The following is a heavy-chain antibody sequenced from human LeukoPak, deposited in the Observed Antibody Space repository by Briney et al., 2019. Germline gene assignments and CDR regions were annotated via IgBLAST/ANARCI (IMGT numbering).Heavy chain of an antibody. D-gene: IGHD6-19*01. CDR3: ARVRQQWLGPHYYYYYGMDV. J-gene: IGHJ6*02. CDR2: ISSSTSTI. V-gene: IGHV3-48*01. Sequence: PGGSLRLSCAASGITFSDFSMNWVRQAPGKGLEWVSYISSSTSTIDYADSVKGRFTISRDNAKNSLYLQMNSLRAEDTAVYYCARVRQQWLGPHYYYYYGMDVWGQGTTVTVSS. CDR1: GITFSDFS.